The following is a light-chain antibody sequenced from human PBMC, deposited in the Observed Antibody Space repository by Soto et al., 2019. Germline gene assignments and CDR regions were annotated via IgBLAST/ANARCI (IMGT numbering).Light chain of an antibody. V-gene: IGLV1-40*01. Sequence: QSVLTQPPSVSGAPGQRLTISCTGSSSNIGAGYDVHWYQQLPGTAPKLLIYGNNKRPSGVPDRFSGSKSGTSASLAITGLQAEDEADYYCQSYDSSLSVVFGGGTKLTVL. CDR3: QSYDSSLSVV. CDR2: GNN. CDR1: SSNIGAGYD. J-gene: IGLJ2*01.